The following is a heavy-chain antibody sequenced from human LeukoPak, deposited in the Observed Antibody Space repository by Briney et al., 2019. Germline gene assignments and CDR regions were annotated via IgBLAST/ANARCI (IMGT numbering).Heavy chain of an antibody. Sequence: TSQTLSLTYAVSGGSISSGGYSWSWIRQPPGKGLEWIGYIYYSGSTNYNPSLKSRVTISVDTSKNQFSLKLSSVTAADTAVYYCARGETEIAAAGRYYFDYWGQGTLVTVSS. CDR3: ARGETEIAAAGRYYFDY. CDR2: IYYSGST. D-gene: IGHD6-13*01. CDR1: GGSISSGGYS. J-gene: IGHJ4*02. V-gene: IGHV4-61*08.